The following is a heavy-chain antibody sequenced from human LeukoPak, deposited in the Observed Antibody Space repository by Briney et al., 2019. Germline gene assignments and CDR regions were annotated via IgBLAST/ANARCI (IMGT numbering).Heavy chain of an antibody. CDR3: ASQKGVVGVDY. J-gene: IGHJ4*02. D-gene: IGHD1-26*01. V-gene: IGHV1-69*05. CDR2: IIPIFGTA. Sequence: ASVKVSCKASGGTFSSYAISWVRQAPGQGLEWMGRIIPIFGTANYAQKFQGRVTTTTDESTSTAYMELSSLRSEDTAVYYCASQKGVVGVDYWGQGTLVTVSS. CDR1: GGTFSSYA.